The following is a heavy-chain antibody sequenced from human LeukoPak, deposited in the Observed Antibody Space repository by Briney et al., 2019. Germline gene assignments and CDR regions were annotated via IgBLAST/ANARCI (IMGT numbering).Heavy chain of an antibody. CDR3: ARLEYYDSSARYWYFDL. D-gene: IGHD3-22*01. Sequence: SETLSLTCTVSGGSISSYYWRWIRQPPGKGLEWIGYIYYSGSTNYNPSLKSRVTISVDTSKNQFSLKLSSVTAADTAVYYCARLEYYDSSARYWYFDLWGRGTLVTVSS. J-gene: IGHJ2*01. CDR2: IYYSGST. V-gene: IGHV4-59*08. CDR1: GGSISSYY.